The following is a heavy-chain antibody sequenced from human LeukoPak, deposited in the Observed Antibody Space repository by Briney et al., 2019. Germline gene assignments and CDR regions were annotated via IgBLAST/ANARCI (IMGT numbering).Heavy chain of an antibody. CDR3: ARVRGGNYFDY. J-gene: IGHJ4*02. CDR1: GFIFSSYW. D-gene: IGHD3-16*01. CDR2: VNHGGSDK. V-gene: IGHV3-7*04. Sequence: GGSLRLSCAASGFIFSSYWMSWVRQAPGEGLEWVANVNHGGSDKSFLDSVRGRFTISRDNAKNSLYLQMNSLRAEDTAVYYCARVRGGNYFDYWGQGTLVTLSS.